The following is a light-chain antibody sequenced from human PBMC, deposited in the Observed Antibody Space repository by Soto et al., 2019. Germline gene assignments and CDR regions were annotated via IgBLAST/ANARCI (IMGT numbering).Light chain of an antibody. CDR3: SSYTSSSTYV. J-gene: IGLJ1*01. Sequence: QSALAQPASVPGSPGQSITISCTGTSSDVGCHNYVSWYQQHPVRAPKLRIYEVSNRPSGVSNRSSGSKSGNTASLTMSGLQPEDEADYYCSSYTSSSTYVFGTGTKVTVL. V-gene: IGLV2-14*01. CDR2: EVS. CDR1: SSDVGCHNY.